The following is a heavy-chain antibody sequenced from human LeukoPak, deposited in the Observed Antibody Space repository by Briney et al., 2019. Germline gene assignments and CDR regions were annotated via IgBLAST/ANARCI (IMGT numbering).Heavy chain of an antibody. D-gene: IGHD3-10*01. CDR1: GFTFSSYA. Sequence: GGSLRLSCAASGFTFSSYAMSWVRQAPGKGLEWVSAISGSGGSTYYADSVKGRFTISRDNFKNTLSLQMNGLRVEDTALYYCVNSGFDPWGQGTLVTVSS. J-gene: IGHJ5*02. CDR2: ISGSGGST. CDR3: VNSGFDP. V-gene: IGHV3-23*01.